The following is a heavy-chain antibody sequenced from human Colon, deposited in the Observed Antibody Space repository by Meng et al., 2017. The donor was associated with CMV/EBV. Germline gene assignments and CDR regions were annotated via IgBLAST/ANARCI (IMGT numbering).Heavy chain of an antibody. J-gene: IGHJ4*02. CDR2: INPSGGST. CDR1: GYTFTSYY. V-gene: IGHV1-46*01. Sequence: ASVKVSCKASGYTFTSYYMHWVRQAPGQGLEWMGIINPSGGSTSYAQKFQGRVTMTRDTSTSTVYMELSSLRSEDTAVYYCARDGGYYDSSGYYAEPHFDYWGQGTLVTVSS. CDR3: ARDGGYYDSSGYYAEPHFDY. D-gene: IGHD3-22*01.